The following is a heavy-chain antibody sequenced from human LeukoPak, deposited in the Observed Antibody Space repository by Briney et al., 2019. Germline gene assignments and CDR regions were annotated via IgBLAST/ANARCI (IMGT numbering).Heavy chain of an antibody. CDR3: SKDLTSDFGGDFDP. Sequence: GVSLRLSCVASGFSFSRYWMSWVRQTPGKGLEWVATIKYDGGEEYYLNSVKGRFTISRDNAKNSLHLQVNSLRAEDTAVYYCSKDLTSDFGGDFDPWGQGTLVTVSS. D-gene: IGHD3-10*01. CDR1: GFSFSRYW. CDR2: IKYDGGEE. J-gene: IGHJ5*02. V-gene: IGHV3-7*01.